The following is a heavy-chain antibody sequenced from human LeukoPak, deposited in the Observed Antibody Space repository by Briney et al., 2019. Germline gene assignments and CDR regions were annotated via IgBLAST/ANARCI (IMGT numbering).Heavy chain of an antibody. CDR3: ARGYCSSTSCYRTGFDP. CDR2: ISAYNGNT. D-gene: IGHD2-2*01. CDR1: GYTLTSYG. Sequence: ASVKVSCKASGYTLTSYGISWVRQAPGQGLEWMGWISAYNGNTNYAQKLQGRVTMTTDTSTGTAYMELRSLRSDDTAVYYCARGYCSSTSCYRTGFDPWGQGTLVTVSS. V-gene: IGHV1-18*01. J-gene: IGHJ5*02.